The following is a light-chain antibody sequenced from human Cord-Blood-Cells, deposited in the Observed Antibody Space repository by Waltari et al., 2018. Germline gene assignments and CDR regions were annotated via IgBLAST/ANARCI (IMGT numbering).Light chain of an antibody. J-gene: IGLJ1*01. CDR2: GKN. Sequence: SSELTPDPAVSVALGQTVRITCHGDRLRSYYASWYQQKPGQAPVLVIYGKNNRPSGIPDRFSGSSSGNTASLTITGAQEEDEADYYCNSRDSSGNHYVFGTGTKVTVL. V-gene: IGLV3-19*01. CDR3: NSRDSSGNHYV. CDR1: RLRSYY.